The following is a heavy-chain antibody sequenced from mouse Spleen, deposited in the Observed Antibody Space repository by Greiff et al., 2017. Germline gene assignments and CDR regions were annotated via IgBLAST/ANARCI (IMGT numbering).Heavy chain of an antibody. CDR1: GYTFTSYW. J-gene: IGHJ2*01. CDR3: ARSGERYYYFDY. Sequence: QVQLQQPGAELVMPGASVKLSCKASGYTFTSYWMHWVKQRPGQGLEWIGEIDPSDSYTNYNQKFKGKATLTVDKSSSTAYMQLSSLTSEDSAVYYCARSGERYYYFDYWGQGTTLTVSS. V-gene: IGHV1-69*01. D-gene: IGHD2-14*01. CDR2: IDPSDSYT.